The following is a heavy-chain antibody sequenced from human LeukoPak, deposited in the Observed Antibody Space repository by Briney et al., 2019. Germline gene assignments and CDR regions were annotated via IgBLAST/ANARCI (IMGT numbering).Heavy chain of an antibody. J-gene: IGHJ5*02. D-gene: IGHD1-26*01. V-gene: IGHV4-39*07. Sequence: SETLSLTCTVSGGSISSSSYYWGWIRQPPGKGLEWIGSMYSSGSTYYNPSLKSRVAILVDTSKNQFSLKLSSVTAADTAVYYCARGGSYTMVKNHWGQGTLVTVYS. CDR1: GGSISSSSYY. CDR3: ARGGSYTMVKNH. CDR2: MYSSGST.